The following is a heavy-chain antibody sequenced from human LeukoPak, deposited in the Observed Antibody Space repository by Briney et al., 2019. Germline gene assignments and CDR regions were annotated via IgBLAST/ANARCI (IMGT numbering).Heavy chain of an antibody. CDR2: IRYDGSNK. CDR3: AKDLVGATFSLDY. D-gene: IGHD1-26*01. J-gene: IGHJ4*02. V-gene: IGHV3-30*02. Sequence: GGSLRLSCAASGFTFSSYGMHWVRQAPGKGLEWVAFIRYDGSNKYYADSVKGRFTISRDNSKNTLYLQMNGLRAEDTAVYYCAKDLVGATFSLDYWGQGTLVTVSS. CDR1: GFTFSSYG.